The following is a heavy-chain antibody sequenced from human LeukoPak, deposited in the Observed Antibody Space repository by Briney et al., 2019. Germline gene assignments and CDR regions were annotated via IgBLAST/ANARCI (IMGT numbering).Heavy chain of an antibody. D-gene: IGHD3-10*01. J-gene: IGHJ6*03. V-gene: IGHV1-18*01. CDR2: ISAYNGNT. CDR1: GYTFTSYG. Sequence: GASVKVSCKASGYTFTSYGISWVRQAPGQGLEWMGWISAYNGNTNYAQKLQGRVTMTTDTSTSTAYMELRSLRSDDTAVYYCARDPYGSGQNYYYYMDVWGKGTTVTVSS. CDR3: ARDPYGSGQNYYYYMDV.